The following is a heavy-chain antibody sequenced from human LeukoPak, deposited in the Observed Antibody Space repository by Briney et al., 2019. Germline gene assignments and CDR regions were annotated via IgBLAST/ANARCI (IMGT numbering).Heavy chain of an antibody. J-gene: IGHJ4*02. D-gene: IGHD3-9*01. CDR3: ARLGYFDWGVAEKGTGRGAF. CDR1: GFTFSYYA. V-gene: IGHV3-30-3*01. Sequence: GGSLRLSCAASGFTFSYYALTWVRQAPGVGLEWVAVISYHGSNKYNADSVKGRFSISRDNSKNTLYLQMNSLRVEDTAVYYCARLGYFDWGVAEKGTGRGAFWGQGTLVTVSS. CDR2: ISYHGSNK.